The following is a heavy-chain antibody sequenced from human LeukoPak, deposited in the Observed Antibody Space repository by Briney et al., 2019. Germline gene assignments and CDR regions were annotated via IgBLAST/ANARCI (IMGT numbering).Heavy chain of an antibody. CDR1: GFTFSTYA. Sequence: GGSLRLSCSPSGFTFSTYAMSWVRQAPGKGLEWVSVISASGRSTYYADSVKGRFTISRDNSKNTLYLQMNSLRAEDTAVYYCARAKRNGFDIWGQGTMVTVSS. V-gene: IGHV3-23*01. CDR2: ISASGRST. CDR3: ARAKRNGFDI. J-gene: IGHJ3*02.